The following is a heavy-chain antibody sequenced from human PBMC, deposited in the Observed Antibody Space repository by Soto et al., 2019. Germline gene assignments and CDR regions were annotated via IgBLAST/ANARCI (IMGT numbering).Heavy chain of an antibody. CDR3: ARGPGARAPAGRTPHYYAMDV. CDR2: INPNSGGT. CDR1: GYTFTGYY. V-gene: IGHV1-2*02. Sequence: ASVKVSCKASGYTFTGYYMHWVRQAPGQGLEWMGWINPNSGGTNYAQKFQGRVTMTRDTSISTAYMELSRLRSDDTAVDYCARGPGARAPAGRTPHYYAMDVWGQWTTVTVSS. J-gene: IGHJ6*02. D-gene: IGHD2-15*01.